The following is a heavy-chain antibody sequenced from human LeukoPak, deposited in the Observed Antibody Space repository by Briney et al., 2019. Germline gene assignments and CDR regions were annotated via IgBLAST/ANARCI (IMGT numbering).Heavy chain of an antibody. J-gene: IGHJ3*02. V-gene: IGHV4-4*07. Sequence: SETLSLTCSVSGGSISSSYWSWIRQPAGKGLEWIGRIYSSGSTNYTPSLKSRVTISLDTSKIQFSLKLTSVTAADTAVYYCARDRYGSSWAFDIWGQGTMVTVSS. CDR2: IYSSGST. D-gene: IGHD6-6*01. CDR1: GGSISSSY. CDR3: ARDRYGSSWAFDI.